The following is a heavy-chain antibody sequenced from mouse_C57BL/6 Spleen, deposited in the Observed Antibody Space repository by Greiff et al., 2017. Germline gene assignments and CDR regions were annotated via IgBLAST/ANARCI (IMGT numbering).Heavy chain of an antibody. CDR1: GYAFTNYL. CDR2: INPGSGGT. Sequence: VQLQQSGAELVRPGTSVKVSCKASGYAFTNYLIEWVKQRPGQGLEWIGVINPGSGGTNYNEKFKGKATLTADKSSSTAYMQLSSLTSEDSAVYFCARKGAYFDVWGTGTTVTVSS. J-gene: IGHJ1*03. CDR3: ARKGAYFDV. V-gene: IGHV1-54*01.